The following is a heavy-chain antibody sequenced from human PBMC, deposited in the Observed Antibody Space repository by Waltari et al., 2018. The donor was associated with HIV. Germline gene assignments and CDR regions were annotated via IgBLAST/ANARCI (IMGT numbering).Heavy chain of an antibody. V-gene: IGHV3-48*01. CDR3: ARGGQQYGFGYYGMDV. Sequence: EVQLVESGGGLVQPGGSLRLSCAASGFTFSSYSMNWVRQAPGKGLECVSYISSSSSTIDYADSVKGRFTISRDNAKNSLYLQMNSLRAEDTAVYYCARGGQQYGFGYYGMDVWGQGTTVTVSS. CDR1: GFTFSSYS. CDR2: ISSSSSTI. D-gene: IGHD3-10*01. J-gene: IGHJ6*02.